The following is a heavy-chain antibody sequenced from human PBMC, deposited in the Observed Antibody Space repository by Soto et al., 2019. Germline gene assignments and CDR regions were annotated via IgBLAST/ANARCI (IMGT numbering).Heavy chain of an antibody. CDR1: GYTFTTNS. D-gene: IGHD2-8*02. CDR3: ARDSTNTWWGSWY. V-gene: IGHV1-3*04. Sequence: QVQLVQSGAEVKMPGASVRVSCKASGYTFTTNSMHWVRQAPGERPEWMGWINTDNGNTKYSKEFQDRVTITKDTSASTAYMELSSLRSEDTAIYYCARDSTNTWWGSWYWGPGTLVTVSS. CDR2: INTDNGNT. J-gene: IGHJ4*02.